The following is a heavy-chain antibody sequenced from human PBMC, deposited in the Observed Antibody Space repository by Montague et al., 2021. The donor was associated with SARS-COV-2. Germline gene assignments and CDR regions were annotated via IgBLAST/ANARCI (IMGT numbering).Heavy chain of an antibody. CDR2: IYYNGTT. Sequence: SETLSLTCTVSGGSISTFFWSWIRQPPGKGLEWIGYIYYNGTTNYNPSLKSRVTISVDTSNNQFSLKLSSVTAADTAVYFCARGLPFDYWGQGTLVTVSS. CDR1: GGSISTFF. CDR3: ARGLPFDY. V-gene: IGHV4-59*08. J-gene: IGHJ4*02. D-gene: IGHD2/OR15-2a*01.